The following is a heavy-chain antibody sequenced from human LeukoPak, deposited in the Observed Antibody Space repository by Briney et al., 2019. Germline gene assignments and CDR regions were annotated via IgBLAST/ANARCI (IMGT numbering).Heavy chain of an antibody. Sequence: SETLSLTRTVSGGSISSGDYYWSWIRQPPGKGLEWIGYIYYSGSTYYNPSLKSRVTISVDTSKNQFSLKLSSVTAADTAVYYCARSLFPAFDIWGQGTMVTVSS. V-gene: IGHV4-30-4*01. CDR3: ARSLFPAFDI. CDR1: GGSISSGDYY. D-gene: IGHD2-21*01. J-gene: IGHJ3*02. CDR2: IYYSGST.